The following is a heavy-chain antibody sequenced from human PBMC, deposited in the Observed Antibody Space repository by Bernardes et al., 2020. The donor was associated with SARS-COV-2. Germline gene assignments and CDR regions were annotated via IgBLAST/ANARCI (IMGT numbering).Heavy chain of an antibody. CDR2: IIGSGGST. CDR3: AKDLWWQLPSFDS. Sequence: GALILSCSASGGTFSSYSMIWFLQSAGGRREGLAAIIGSGGSTYYADSVKGRFTISRDNSKNTLYLKMNSLRAEDTAVYYCAKDLWWQLPSFDSWGQGTLVTVSS. CDR1: GGTFSSYS. J-gene: IGHJ4*02. D-gene: IGHD1-26*01. V-gene: IGHV3-23*01.